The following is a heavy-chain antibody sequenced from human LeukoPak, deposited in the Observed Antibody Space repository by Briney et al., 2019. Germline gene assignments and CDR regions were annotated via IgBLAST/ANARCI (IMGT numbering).Heavy chain of an antibody. J-gene: IGHJ3*02. D-gene: IGHD6-13*01. CDR3: ARDLKLREEAAAGPNAFDI. CDR1: GYTFTGYY. CDR2: INPSGGTT. Sequence: EASVKVSCKASGYTFTGYYMHWVRQAPGQGLEWMGIINPSGGTTSYVQKFQGRVTMTRDTSTSTLYMDLSSLRSEDTAVYYCARDLKLREEAAAGPNAFDIWGQGTMVTVSS. V-gene: IGHV1-46*01.